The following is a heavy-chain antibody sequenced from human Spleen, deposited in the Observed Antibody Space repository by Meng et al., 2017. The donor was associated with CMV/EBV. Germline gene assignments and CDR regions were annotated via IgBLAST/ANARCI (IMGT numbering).Heavy chain of an antibody. CDR2: INPKSGGT. V-gene: IGHV1-2*02. D-gene: IGHD2-2*02. CDR3: ARDTVLVPAAIPYFAS. CDR1: GYTFTDYY. J-gene: IGHJ4*02. Sequence: ASVKVSCKASGYTFTDYYIHWVRQAPGQGLEWMGWINPKSGGTNSAQKFRGRVIMTRDTSISTAYMELSRLISDDTAVYYCARDTVLVPAAIPYFASWGQGTLVTVSS.